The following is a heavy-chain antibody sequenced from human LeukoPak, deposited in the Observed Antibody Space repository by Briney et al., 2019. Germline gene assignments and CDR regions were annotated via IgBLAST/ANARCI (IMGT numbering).Heavy chain of an antibody. D-gene: IGHD1-26*01. J-gene: IGHJ4*02. Sequence: SVTVSCKASGGTFSSYAISWVRQAPGQGLEWMGGIIPIFGTANYAQKFQGRVTITADESTSTAYMELSSLRSEDTVVYYCARSGSYTGGYYFDYWGQGTLVTVSS. CDR2: IIPIFGTA. V-gene: IGHV1-69*13. CDR3: ARSGSYTGGYYFDY. CDR1: GGTFSSYA.